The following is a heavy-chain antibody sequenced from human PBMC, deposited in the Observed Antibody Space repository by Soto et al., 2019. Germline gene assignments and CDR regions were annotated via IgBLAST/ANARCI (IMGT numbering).Heavy chain of an antibody. D-gene: IGHD3-16*01. J-gene: IGHJ6*02. CDR3: ARGGAARTDV. V-gene: IGHV3-21*01. Sequence: GGSLRLSCAASGFSFSTFNMMWARQAPGRVLEWISCISSSGAYIYYADSVKGRFTMSRDNAKNSLYLQMNSLRGDDTAVYYCARGGAARTDVWGQGTTVTVSS. CDR1: GFSFSTFN. CDR2: ISSSGAYI.